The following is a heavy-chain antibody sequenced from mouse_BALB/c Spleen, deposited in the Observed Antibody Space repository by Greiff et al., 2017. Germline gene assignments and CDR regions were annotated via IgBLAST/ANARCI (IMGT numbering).Heavy chain of an antibody. J-gene: IGHJ4*01. Sequence: EVQLVESGGGLVQPGGSRKLSCAASGFTFSSFGMHWVRQAPEKGLEWVAYISSGSSTIYYADTVKGRFTISRDNPKNTLFLQMTSLRSEDTAMYYCARSGLRLRPPDAMDYWGQGTSVTVSS. CDR1: GFTFSSFG. V-gene: IGHV5-17*02. CDR2: ISSGSSTI. CDR3: ARSGLRLRPPDAMDY. D-gene: IGHD1-2*01.